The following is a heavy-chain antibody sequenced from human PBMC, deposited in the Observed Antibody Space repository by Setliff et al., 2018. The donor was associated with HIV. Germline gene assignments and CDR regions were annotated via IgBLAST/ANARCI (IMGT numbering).Heavy chain of an antibody. CDR2: VKQDGTET. Sequence: PGGSLRLSCAASGFRFRSYWMSWVRQAPGKGLESVANVKQDGTETRYVDSVKGRFTISRDNANNLVYLKMNSLRVEDTAVYFCARWGSGSYERVFDYWGQGMLVTVSS. CDR1: GFRFRSYW. CDR3: ARWGSGSYERVFDY. J-gene: IGHJ4*02. V-gene: IGHV3-7*01. D-gene: IGHD1-26*01.